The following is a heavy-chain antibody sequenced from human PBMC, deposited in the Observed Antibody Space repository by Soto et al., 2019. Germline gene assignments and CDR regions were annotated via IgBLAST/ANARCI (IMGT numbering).Heavy chain of an antibody. CDR2: IGGSSSYT. Sequence: QVQLVESGGDLVKPGGSLRLSCAASGFPFSDYYMSWIRQAPGKGLEWVSSIGGSSSYTNNAVSVKGRFTISRDNASNSLYLQMNSLRAGDTAVYYCARRRPTGYYNYWGQGTLVTVSA. CDR3: ARRRPTGYYNY. CDR1: GFPFSDYY. J-gene: IGHJ4*02. V-gene: IGHV3-11*05. D-gene: IGHD3-9*01.